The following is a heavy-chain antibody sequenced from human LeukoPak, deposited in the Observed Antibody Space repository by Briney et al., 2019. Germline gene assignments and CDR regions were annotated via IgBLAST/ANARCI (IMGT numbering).Heavy chain of an antibody. J-gene: IGHJ4*02. D-gene: IGHD3-10*01. V-gene: IGHV1-69*05. Sequence: SVKVSCKASGGTFSSYAISWVRQAPGQGLEWMGRIIPIFGTANYAQKFQGRVTITTDESTSTAYMELSSLRSEDTAVYCCARDQAYYGSGSYYHFDYWGQGTLVTVSS. CDR1: GGTFSSYA. CDR3: ARDQAYYGSGSYYHFDY. CDR2: IIPIFGTA.